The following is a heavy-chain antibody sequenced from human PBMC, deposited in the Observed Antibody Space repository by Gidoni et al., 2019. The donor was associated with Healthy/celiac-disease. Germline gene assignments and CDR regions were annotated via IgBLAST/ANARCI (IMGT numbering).Heavy chain of an antibody. CDR3: ARDWAIAAAGTY. V-gene: IGHV3-30*03. J-gene: IGHJ4*02. D-gene: IGHD6-13*01. Sequence: QVQLVESGGGVVQPGRSLRLSCAASGFTFSSYGMHWVRQAPGKGLEWVAVISYDGSNKYYADSVKGRFTISRDNSKNTLYLQMSSLRAEDTAVYYCARDWAIAAAGTYWGQGTLVTVSS. CDR1: GFTFSSYG. CDR2: ISYDGSNK.